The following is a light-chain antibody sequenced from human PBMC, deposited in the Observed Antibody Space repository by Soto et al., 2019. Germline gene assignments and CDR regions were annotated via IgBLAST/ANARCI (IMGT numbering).Light chain of an antibody. CDR2: EVS. Sequence: QSALTQPASVSGSPVQSITISCTGTSSDVGGYNYVSWYQQHPGKAPKLMIYEVSTRPSGLSNRFSGSKSGNTASLTISGLQAEDEADYYCSSYTSSSTLEVFGGGTKVTVL. CDR3: SSYTSSSTLEV. V-gene: IGLV2-14*01. J-gene: IGLJ3*02. CDR1: SSDVGGYNY.